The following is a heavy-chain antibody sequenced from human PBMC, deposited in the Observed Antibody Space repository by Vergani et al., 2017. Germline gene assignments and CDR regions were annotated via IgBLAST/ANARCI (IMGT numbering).Heavy chain of an antibody. J-gene: IGHJ5*02. Sequence: QLQESCPGLVKPSETLSLTCSVSFDSIRNLHCNWIRQPPGKGLEWIGSIHYSENTNYNPSLKTRVTISVDTSKNQFSLTLTSVTAADTAVYYCASDTHSGQRADRWGQGILVTVTS. CDR3: ASDTHSGQRADR. V-gene: IGHV4-59*11. CDR1: FDSIRNLH. D-gene: IGHD6-19*01. CDR2: IHYSENT.